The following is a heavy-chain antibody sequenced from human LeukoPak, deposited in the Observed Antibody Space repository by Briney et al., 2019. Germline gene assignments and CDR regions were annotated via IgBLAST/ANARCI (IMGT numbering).Heavy chain of an antibody. CDR3: ASVRIFGGRGYFQH. J-gene: IGHJ1*01. CDR2: IYYSGST. CDR1: GGSISSYY. Sequence: PSETLSLTCTVSGGSISSYYWSWIRQPPGKGLEWIGYIYYSGSTNYNPSLKSRVTISVDTSKNQFSLKLSSVTAADTAVYYCASVRIFGGRGYFQHWGQGTLVTVSS. D-gene: IGHD3-3*01. V-gene: IGHV4-59*01.